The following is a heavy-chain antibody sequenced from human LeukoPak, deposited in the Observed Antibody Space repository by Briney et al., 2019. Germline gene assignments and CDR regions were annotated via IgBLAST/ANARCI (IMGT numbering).Heavy chain of an antibody. D-gene: IGHD2-2*01. Sequence: ASVKVSCKASGGTFSSYAISWVRQAPGQGLEWMGRIIPILGIANYAQKFQGRVTITADKSTSTAYMELSSLRSEDTAVYYCARPFPVPAATDAFDIWGQGTMVTVSS. CDR3: ARPFPVPAATDAFDI. J-gene: IGHJ3*02. CDR1: GGTFSSYA. CDR2: IIPILGIA. V-gene: IGHV1-69*04.